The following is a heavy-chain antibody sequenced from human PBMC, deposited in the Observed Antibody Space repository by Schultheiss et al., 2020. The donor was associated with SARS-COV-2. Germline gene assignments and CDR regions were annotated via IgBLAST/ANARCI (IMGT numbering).Heavy chain of an antibody. Sequence: SQTLSLTCAVYGGSFSGYYWSWIRQPPGKRLEWIGEINHSGSTNYNPSLKSRVTLSVDTSKNQFSLKLSSVTAADTAVYYCARGGSGYGINGMDVWGQGTTVTVSS. CDR1: GGSFSGYY. J-gene: IGHJ6*02. D-gene: IGHD5-12*01. CDR2: INHSGST. V-gene: IGHV4-34*01. CDR3: ARGGSGYGINGMDV.